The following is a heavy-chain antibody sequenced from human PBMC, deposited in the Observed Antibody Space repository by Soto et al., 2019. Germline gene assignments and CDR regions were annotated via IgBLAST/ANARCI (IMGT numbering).Heavy chain of an antibody. CDR1: GFTFSSYS. Sequence: GGSLRLSCAASGFTFSSYSMNWVRQAPGKGLEWVSYISSSSSTIYYADSVKGRFTISRDNSKNTLYLQMNSLRAEDTAVYYSAKVGFSGSSTYYYYYGMDVWGQGTTVTVSS. V-gene: IGHV3-48*01. CDR3: AKVGFSGSSTYYYYYGMDV. J-gene: IGHJ6*02. D-gene: IGHD1-26*01. CDR2: ISSSSSTI.